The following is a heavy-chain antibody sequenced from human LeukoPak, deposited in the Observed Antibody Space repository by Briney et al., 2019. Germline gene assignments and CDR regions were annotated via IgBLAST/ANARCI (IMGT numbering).Heavy chain of an antibody. J-gene: IGHJ6*02. D-gene: IGHD6-13*01. CDR2: ISAYNGNT. V-gene: IGHV1-18*01. Sequence: ASVKVSCKASGYTFTSYGISWVRQAPGQGLEWMGWISAYNGNTNYAQKLQGRVTMTTDTSTSTAYMELRSLRSDDTAVYYCARDHPYSRSSSPGLGVWGQGTTVTVSS. CDR3: ARDHPYSRSSSPGLGV. CDR1: GYTFTSYG.